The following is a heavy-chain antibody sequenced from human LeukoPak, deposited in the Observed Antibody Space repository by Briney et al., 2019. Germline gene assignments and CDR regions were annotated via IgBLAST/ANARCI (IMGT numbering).Heavy chain of an antibody. J-gene: IGHJ6*02. CDR3: AKPPAYCSSTSCYNYYYYGMDV. CDR1: GFTFSSYA. CDR2: ISGSGGST. Sequence: GGSLRLSCAAPGFTFSSYAMSWVRQAPGKGLEWVSAISGSGGSTYYADSVKGRFTISRDNSKNTLYLQMNSLRAENTAVYYCAKPPAYCSSTSCYNYYYYGMDVWGQGTTVTVSS. D-gene: IGHD2-2*01. V-gene: IGHV3-23*01.